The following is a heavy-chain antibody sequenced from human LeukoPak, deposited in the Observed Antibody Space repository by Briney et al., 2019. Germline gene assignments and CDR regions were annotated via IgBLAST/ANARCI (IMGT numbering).Heavy chain of an antibody. J-gene: IGHJ5*02. V-gene: IGHV1-18*01. CDR1: GYTFTSYG. Sequence: ASVKVSCKASGYTFTSYGISWVRQAPGQGLEWMGWISAYNGNTNYAQKLQGRVTMTTDTSTSTAYMELRSLRSDDTAVYYCARDPARYCSSTSRYKLSGDWFDPWGQGTLVTVSS. CDR2: ISAYNGNT. CDR3: ARDPARYCSSTSRYKLSGDWFDP. D-gene: IGHD2-2*02.